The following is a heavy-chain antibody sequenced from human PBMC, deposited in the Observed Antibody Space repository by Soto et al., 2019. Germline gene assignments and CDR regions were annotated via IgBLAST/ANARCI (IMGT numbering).Heavy chain of an antibody. V-gene: IGHV3-30-3*01. J-gene: IGHJ3*02. CDR3: ARDGGYDSSGYYYSADDAFDM. Sequence: QVSLVESGGGVVQPGRSLRLSCAASGFIFSTYAMHWVRQAPGKGLEWVAFISYDGSNKYYADSVKGRFTISRDNSKNTLYLQMNSLRAEDTAVYYCARDGGYDSSGYYYSADDAFDMWGQGTMVTVSS. CDR1: GFIFSTYA. D-gene: IGHD3-22*01. CDR2: ISYDGSNK.